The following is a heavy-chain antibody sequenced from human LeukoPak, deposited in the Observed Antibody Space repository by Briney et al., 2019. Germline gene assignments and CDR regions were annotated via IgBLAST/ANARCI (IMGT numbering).Heavy chain of an antibody. J-gene: IGHJ4*02. CDR1: GFTFSSYA. V-gene: IGHV3-30*01. CDR3: ASPITILGVVKVFY. Sequence: GRSLRLSCAASGFTFSSYAMHWVRQAPGKGLEWVAVISYDGSNKHYADSVKGRFTISRDNSKNTLYLQMNSLRAEDTAVVYCASPITILGVVKVFYWGQGTLVTVSS. D-gene: IGHD3-3*01. CDR2: ISYDGSNK.